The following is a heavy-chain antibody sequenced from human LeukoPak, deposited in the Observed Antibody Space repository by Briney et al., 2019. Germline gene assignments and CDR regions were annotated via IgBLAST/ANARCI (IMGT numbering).Heavy chain of an antibody. CDR1: GGTISGYY. J-gene: IGHJ6*03. CDR2: IHYSGST. D-gene: IGHD5-18*01. V-gene: IGHV4-59*01. Sequence: SETLSLTCSASGGTISGYYWSWIRQPPGKGLEWIGYIHYSGSTIYNPSLKRRVTISVDTSKNQFSLKLRSVTAGDTAVYYCARTTEGGYTYGYFYYYYMDVWGKGTTVTISS. CDR3: ARTTEGGYTYGYFYYYYMDV.